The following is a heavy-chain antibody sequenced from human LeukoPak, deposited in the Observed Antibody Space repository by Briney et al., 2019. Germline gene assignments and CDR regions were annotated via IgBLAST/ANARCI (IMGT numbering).Heavy chain of an antibody. CDR2: IYTSGST. Sequence: PETLSLTCTVSGASISSYYWSWIRQPAGKGLEWIGRIYTSGSTNYNPSLKSRVTMSVDTSKNQFSLKLSSVTAADTAVYYCARDSWGIVGATNAFDIWGQGTMVTVSS. J-gene: IGHJ3*02. V-gene: IGHV4-4*07. CDR1: GASISSYY. CDR3: ARDSWGIVGATNAFDI. D-gene: IGHD1-26*01.